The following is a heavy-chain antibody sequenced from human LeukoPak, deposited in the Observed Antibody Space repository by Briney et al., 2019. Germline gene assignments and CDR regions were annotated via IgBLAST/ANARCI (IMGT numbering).Heavy chain of an antibody. D-gene: IGHD3-10*01. CDR3: AKEEYMVRGVYYYYYYMDV. Sequence: GGSLRLSCAASGFTFSSYGMHWVRQAPGKGLEWVSSMNSRSSSKYYADSVKGRFTISRDNSKNTLYLQMNSPRAEDTAVYYCAKEEYMVRGVYYYYYYMDVWGKGTTVTISS. CDR1: GFTFSSYG. J-gene: IGHJ6*03. CDR2: MNSRSSSK. V-gene: IGHV3-21*04.